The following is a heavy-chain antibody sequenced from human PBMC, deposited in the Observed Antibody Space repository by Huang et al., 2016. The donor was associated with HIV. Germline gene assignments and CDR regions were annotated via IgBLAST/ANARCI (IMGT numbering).Heavy chain of an antibody. CDR1: GESFNNYY. J-gene: IGHJ6*02. Sequence: QVQLQQWGAGVLKPSETLSLTCAVYGESFNNYYWLWVRQLPGRRLEWIGESNHSGTANYTPSLKTRVTMSVDPSKKQFSLRLASVTAADTAVYYCARVPTPSYYDPWNISPAHEDVYYYNMDVWGQGTTVIVSS. D-gene: IGHD3-10*01. CDR2: SNHSGTA. V-gene: IGHV4-34*02. CDR3: ARVPTPSYYDPWNISPAHEDVYYYNMDV.